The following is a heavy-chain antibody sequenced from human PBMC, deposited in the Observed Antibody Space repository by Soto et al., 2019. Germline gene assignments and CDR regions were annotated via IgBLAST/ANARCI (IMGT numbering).Heavy chain of an antibody. CDR3: ARAPEYSNFQIDY. V-gene: IGHV1-46*01. CDR1: GYTFTTYH. J-gene: IGHJ4*02. D-gene: IGHD6-6*01. CDR2: INPSGGST. Sequence: ASVKVSCKASGYTFTTYHMHWVRQAPGQGLEWMGIINPSGGSTSYPQKFQGRATMSRDTSTTTVYMELSSLRSEDTAVYYCARAPEYSNFQIDYWGQGTLVTVSS.